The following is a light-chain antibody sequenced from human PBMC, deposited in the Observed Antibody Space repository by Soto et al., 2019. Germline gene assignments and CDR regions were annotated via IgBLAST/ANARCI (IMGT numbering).Light chain of an antibody. V-gene: IGKV2-28*01. CDR2: LGS. CDR1: QSLLHRNGYNY. J-gene: IGKJ2*01. CDR3: MQALQCPRYT. Sequence: DIVMTQSPLSLPVTPGEPASISCRSSQSLLHRNGYNYLDWYLQKPGQSPQLLIYLGSNRASGVPDRFSGSGSGTAFTLKISRVEAEDVGVYDCMQALQCPRYTFGQGTKLEIK.